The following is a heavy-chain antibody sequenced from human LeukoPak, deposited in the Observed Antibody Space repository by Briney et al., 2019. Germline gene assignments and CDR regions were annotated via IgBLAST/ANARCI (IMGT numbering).Heavy chain of an antibody. CDR2: ISYDGSNK. CDR1: GFTFSSYA. J-gene: IGHJ2*01. V-gene: IGHV3-30*04. Sequence: PGGSLRLSCAASGFTFSSYAMHWVRQAPGKGLEWVAVISYDGSNKYYADSVKGRFTISRDNSKNTLYLQTNSLRAEDTAVYYCARDRMGAIMYFDVWGRGTLVTVSS. D-gene: IGHD3-10*01. CDR3: ARDRMGAIMYFDV.